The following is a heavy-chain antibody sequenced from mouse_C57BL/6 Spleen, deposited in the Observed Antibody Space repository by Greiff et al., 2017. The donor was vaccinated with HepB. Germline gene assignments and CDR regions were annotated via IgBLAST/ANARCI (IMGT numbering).Heavy chain of an antibody. CDR1: GYTFTSYW. V-gene: IGHV1-53*01. Sequence: QVQLQQPGTELVKPGASVKLSCKASGYTFTSYWMHWVKQRPGQGLEWIGNINPSNGGTNYNEKFKSKATLTVDKSSSTAYMQLSSLTSEDSAVYYCARSIYYYGSSYGYYAMDYWGQGTSVTVSS. CDR2: INPSNGGT. D-gene: IGHD1-1*01. CDR3: ARSIYYYGSSYGYYAMDY. J-gene: IGHJ4*01.